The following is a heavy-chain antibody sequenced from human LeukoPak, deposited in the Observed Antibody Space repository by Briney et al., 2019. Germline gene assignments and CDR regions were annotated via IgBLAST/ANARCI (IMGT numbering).Heavy chain of an antibody. J-gene: IGHJ6*04. Sequence: GGSLRLSCAASGFTFSNYAMSWVRQAPGKRLEWVSAITGSAADTYSADSVKGRFTISRDNSRNTLYLQMNSLRAEDTAVYYCAKPTVGSGSHYGLDVLGKGTTVTVSS. D-gene: IGHD3-10*01. CDR3: AKPTVGSGSHYGLDV. CDR2: ITGSAADT. CDR1: GFTFSNYA. V-gene: IGHV3-23*01.